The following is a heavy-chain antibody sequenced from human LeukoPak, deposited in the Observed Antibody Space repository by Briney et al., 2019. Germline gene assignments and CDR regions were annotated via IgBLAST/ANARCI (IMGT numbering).Heavy chain of an antibody. CDR2: IFPMFGAA. CDR1: GGXLSSDV. J-gene: IGHJ4*02. D-gene: IGHD3-22*01. CDR3: ARSGYYDSSGYYRNYFDY. Sequence: SVKVSCKASGGXLSSDVIIWVRQAPGQGLEWMGWIFPMFGAADYAQHFQGRVTITADESTSTAYMELGSLRSEDTAVYYCARSGYYDSSGYYRNYFDYWGQGTLVTVSS. V-gene: IGHV1-69*01.